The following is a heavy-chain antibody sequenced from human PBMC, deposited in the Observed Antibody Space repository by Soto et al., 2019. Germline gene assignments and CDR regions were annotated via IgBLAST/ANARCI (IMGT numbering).Heavy chain of an antibody. CDR2: TNAGNGNT. CDR3: ATETDIVVVPAANYYGMDV. Sequence: ASVKVSCKASGYTFTSYAMHWVRQAPGQRLEWMGWTNAGNGNTKYSQKFQGRVTITRDTSASTAYMELSSLRSEDTAVYYCATETDIVVVPAANYYGMDVWGQGTTVTVSS. CDR1: GYTFTSYA. V-gene: IGHV1-3*01. D-gene: IGHD2-2*01. J-gene: IGHJ6*02.